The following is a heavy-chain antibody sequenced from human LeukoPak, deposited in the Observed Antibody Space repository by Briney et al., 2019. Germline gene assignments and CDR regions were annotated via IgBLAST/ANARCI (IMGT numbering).Heavy chain of an antibody. J-gene: IGHJ4*02. Sequence: GGSLRLSCAASGFTFNTYNMNWVRQAPGKGLEWVSSISTTSHYIYYADSVKGRFTISRDNSKNTLYLQMNSLRAEDTAVHYCAKTGYYGSGSLYFLFDYWGQGTLVTVSS. CDR2: ISTTSHYI. CDR3: AKTGYYGSGSLYFLFDY. CDR1: GFTFNTYN. V-gene: IGHV3-21*04. D-gene: IGHD3-10*01.